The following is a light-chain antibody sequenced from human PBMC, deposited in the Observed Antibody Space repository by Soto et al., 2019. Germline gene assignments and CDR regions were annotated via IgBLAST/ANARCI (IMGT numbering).Light chain of an antibody. CDR2: EGS. V-gene: IGLV2-23*01. J-gene: IGLJ1*01. CDR3: FSYAGSPTSYV. CDR1: SSDVGSYNL. Sequence: QSALTQPASVSGSPGQSITFSCTVASSDVGSYNLVSWYQQHPGKAPKFMIYEGSKRPSGVSERFSGSQSGNTASLTISGLQAEDEADYYCFSYAGSPTSYVFGTGTKVTVL.